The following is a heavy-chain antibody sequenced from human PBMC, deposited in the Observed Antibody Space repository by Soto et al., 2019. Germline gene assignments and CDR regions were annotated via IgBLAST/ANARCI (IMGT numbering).Heavy chain of an antibody. Sequence: PGGSLRLSCAASGFTFSSYDMHWVRQATGKGLEWVSAIGTAGDTYYPGSVKGRFTISRENVKNSLYLQMNSLRAGDTAVYYCARGSPYDILTGYSFDYWGQGTLVTVSS. V-gene: IGHV3-13*01. D-gene: IGHD3-9*01. CDR1: GFTFSSYD. CDR2: IGTAGDT. CDR3: ARGSPYDILTGYSFDY. J-gene: IGHJ4*02.